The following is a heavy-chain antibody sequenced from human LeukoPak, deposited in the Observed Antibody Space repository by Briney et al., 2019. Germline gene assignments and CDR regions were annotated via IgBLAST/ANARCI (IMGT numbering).Heavy chain of an antibody. Sequence: GGSLRLSCAASGFTVSSNYMSWVRQAPGKGLEWVSAISGSGGSTYYADSVKGRFTISRDNSKNTLYLQMNSLRAEDTAVYYCAKDSRQLGYFDYWGQGTLVTVSS. D-gene: IGHD1-1*01. CDR3: AKDSRQLGYFDY. V-gene: IGHV3-23*01. J-gene: IGHJ4*02. CDR1: GFTVSSNY. CDR2: ISGSGGST.